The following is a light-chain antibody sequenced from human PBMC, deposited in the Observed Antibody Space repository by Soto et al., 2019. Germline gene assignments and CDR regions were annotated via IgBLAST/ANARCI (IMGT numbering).Light chain of an antibody. V-gene: IGKV1-5*03. CDR1: QSVSSW. Sequence: DIQMTQSASTLSASVGDRVTITCRASQSVSSWVAWYHLKPGKAPKLLIYKASTLETGVPSRFSGSGSRTEFTLTISSLQPDDFATYYCQHYNSYSEAFGQGTKVDIK. CDR2: KAS. J-gene: IGKJ1*01. CDR3: QHYNSYSEA.